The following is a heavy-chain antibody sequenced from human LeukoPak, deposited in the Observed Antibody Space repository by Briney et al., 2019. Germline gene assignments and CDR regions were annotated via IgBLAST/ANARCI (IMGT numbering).Heavy chain of an antibody. J-gene: IGHJ4*02. CDR1: AFSLNAYN. CDR3: VRDRGTYRPIDC. D-gene: IGHD1-26*01. V-gene: IGHV3-21*04. CDR2: ISYTGTYI. Sequence: GGSLRLSCAASAFSLNAYNMNWVRQAPGKGLEWVSSISYTGTYIYYADSVKGRLTISRDNAQNSLYLQMNSLRAEDTAIYYCVRDRGTYRPIDCWGQGTLVTVSS.